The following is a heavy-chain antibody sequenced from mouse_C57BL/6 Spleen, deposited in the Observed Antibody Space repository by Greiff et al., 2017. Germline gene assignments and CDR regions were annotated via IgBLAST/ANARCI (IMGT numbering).Heavy chain of an antibody. V-gene: IGHV5-17*01. D-gene: IGHD2-4*01. Sequence: EVHLVESGGGLVKPGGSLKLSCAASGFTFSDYGMHWVRQAPEKGLEWVAYISSGSSTIYYADTVKGRFTISRDNAKNTLFLQMTSLRSEDTAMYYCASDYDGAWFAYWGQGTLVTVSA. CDR2: ISSGSSTI. CDR1: GFTFSDYG. J-gene: IGHJ3*01. CDR3: ASDYDGAWFAY.